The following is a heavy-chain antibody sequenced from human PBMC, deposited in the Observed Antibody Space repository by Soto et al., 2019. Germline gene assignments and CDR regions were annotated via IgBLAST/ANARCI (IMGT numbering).Heavy chain of an antibody. J-gene: IGHJ6*02. CDR2: MNPNSGNT. V-gene: IGHV1-8*01. CDR3: ARVVACSGGSCYSGLRDSDHGMDV. D-gene: IGHD2-15*01. Sequence: GASVQVSCKASGYTFTSYDINWVRQATGQGLEWMGWMNPNSGNTGYAQKFQGRVTMTRNTSISTAYMELSSLRSEDTAVYYCARVVACSGGSCYSGLRDSDHGMDVWGQGTTVTVSS. CDR1: GYTFTSYD.